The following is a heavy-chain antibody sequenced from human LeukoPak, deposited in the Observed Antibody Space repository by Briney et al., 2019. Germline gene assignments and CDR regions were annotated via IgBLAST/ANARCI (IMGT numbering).Heavy chain of an antibody. D-gene: IGHD3-16*01. V-gene: IGHV4-34*01. Sequence: SETLSLTCAVYGGSLSGYYWSWIRQSPGKGLEWIGEINHGGSTNYNPSLKSRVTISLDTPKNQFSLRLRSVTAADTAVYYCARQVWDLLLGDLYYNYYMDVWGQGTTVTVSS. J-gene: IGHJ6*03. CDR2: INHGGST. CDR1: GGSLSGYY. CDR3: ARQVWDLLLGDLYYNYYMDV.